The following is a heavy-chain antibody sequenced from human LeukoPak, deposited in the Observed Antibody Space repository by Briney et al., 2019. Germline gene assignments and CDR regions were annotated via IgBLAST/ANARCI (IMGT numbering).Heavy chain of an antibody. CDR3: ARGGSSGWYEMNY. D-gene: IGHD6-19*01. CDR1: GFTFSSYA. Sequence: GGSLRLSCAASGFTFSSYAMSWVRQAPGKGLEWVSAFSGSGGSTYYADSVKGRFTISRDNSKNTLYLQMNSLRAEDTAVYYCARGGSSGWYEMNYWGQGTLVTVSS. V-gene: IGHV3-23*01. CDR2: FSGSGGST. J-gene: IGHJ4*02.